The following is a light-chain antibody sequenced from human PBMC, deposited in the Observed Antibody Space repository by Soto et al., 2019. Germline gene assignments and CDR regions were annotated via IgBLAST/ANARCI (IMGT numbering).Light chain of an antibody. CDR2: GAS. CDR1: QSVSSSY. CDR3: QQYGSSPPT. J-gene: IGKJ5*01. Sequence: EIVLTQSPGTLSLSPGERATLSCRASQSVSSSYLAWYQQKPGQAPRLLIYGASSRATGIPDRFSGRGSGTDFTLPISRLEPEDFAVYYCQQYGSSPPTFGQGTRLEIK. V-gene: IGKV3-20*01.